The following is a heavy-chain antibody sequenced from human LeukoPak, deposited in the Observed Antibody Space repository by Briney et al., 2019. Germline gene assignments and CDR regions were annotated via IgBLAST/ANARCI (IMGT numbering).Heavy chain of an antibody. CDR3: ARDPPIVWSGYPERNFFDY. CDR2: ISHSSSTK. V-gene: IGHV3-48*01. CDR1: GFTFSSYS. J-gene: IGHJ4*02. D-gene: IGHD3-3*01. Sequence: GSLELSCAASGFTFSSYSMNWVRPAPGKGLGGVSYISHSSSTKYYADSVNGRFTISRDNAKNSLYLQMNSLRVEDTAVYYCARDPPIVWSGYPERNFFDYWGQGTLVTVSS.